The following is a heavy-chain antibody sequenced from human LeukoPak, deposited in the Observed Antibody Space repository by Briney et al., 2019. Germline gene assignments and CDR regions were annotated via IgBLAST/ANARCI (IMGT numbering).Heavy chain of an antibody. D-gene: IGHD5-18*01. V-gene: IGHV3-64D*09. J-gene: IGHJ4*02. CDR3: VKARGIQLWLPGDY. Sequence: GGSLTLSCSASGFTFSRYAMHWVRQAPGKGLEYVSAISSNGGSTYYGDSVNGRFTISRDNAKTTLYLQMSSLRAEDTAVYYCVKARGIQLWLPGDYWGQGTLVTVSS. CDR2: ISSNGGST. CDR1: GFTFSRYA.